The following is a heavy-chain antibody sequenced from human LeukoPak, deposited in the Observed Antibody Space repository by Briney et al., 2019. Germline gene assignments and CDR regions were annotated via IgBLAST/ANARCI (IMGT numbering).Heavy chain of an antibody. V-gene: IGHV4-34*01. J-gene: IGHJ4*02. D-gene: IGHD3-16*01. CDR1: GFTFSRYA. CDR2: INHSGST. Sequence: GSLRLSCAASGFTFSRYAMSWVRQAPGKGLEWIGEINHSGSTNYNSSLKSRVTISLDTSKNQFSLKLSSVTAADTALYYCARGREKNYVWGTNRKDYYFDSWGQGTLVTVSS. CDR3: ARGREKNYVWGTNRKDYYFDS.